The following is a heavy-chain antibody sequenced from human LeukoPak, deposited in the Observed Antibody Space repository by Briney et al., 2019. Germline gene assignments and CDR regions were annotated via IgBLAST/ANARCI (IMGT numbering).Heavy chain of an antibody. J-gene: IGHJ3*02. V-gene: IGHV3-23*01. CDR3: AKGEGIRGSYYHDAFDI. CDR1: GFTFSSYA. CDR2: ISGSGTST. Sequence: GGSLRLSCAASGFTFSSYAMSWVRQAPGKGLEWVSGISGSGTSTYYADSVKGRFTISRDNSKNTLYLQTNSLRAEDTAAYYCAKGEGIRGSYYHDAFDIWGQGTMVTVSS. D-gene: IGHD1-26*01.